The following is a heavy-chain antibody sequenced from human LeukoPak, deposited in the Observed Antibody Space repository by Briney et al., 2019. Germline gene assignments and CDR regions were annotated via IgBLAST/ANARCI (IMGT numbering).Heavy chain of an antibody. CDR2: IKEDGGEK. J-gene: IGHJ4*02. CDR3: ARGGPTGALDY. V-gene: IGHV3-7*01. D-gene: IGHD7-27*01. CDR1: GFTFSNYW. Sequence: AGGSLRLSCAASGFTFSNYWMTWVRQAPGTGLEWLANIKEDGGEKYYVDSVKGRFTISRDNAKNSLYLQMNSLRAEDTALYYCARGGPTGALDYWGQGTLVTVSS.